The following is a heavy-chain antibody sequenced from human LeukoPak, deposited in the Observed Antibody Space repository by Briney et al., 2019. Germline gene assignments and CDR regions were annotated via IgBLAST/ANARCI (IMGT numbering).Heavy chain of an antibody. D-gene: IGHD3-10*01. V-gene: IGHV3-23*01. J-gene: IGHJ4*02. CDR2: ISGSSVST. Sequence: GGSLRLSCAASGFTFSSSGMNWVRQAPGKGLEWVSTISGSSVSTYYADSVKGRFTISRDNSKNTLSLQMNSLRAEDTAVYYCAKDRGYGSGSYSGMYYFDYWGQGTLVNVSS. CDR1: GFTFSSSG. CDR3: AKDRGYGSGSYSGMYYFDY.